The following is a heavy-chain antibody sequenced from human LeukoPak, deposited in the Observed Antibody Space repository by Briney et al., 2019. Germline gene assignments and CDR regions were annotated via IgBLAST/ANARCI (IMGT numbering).Heavy chain of an antibody. CDR3: AKDKGSESSWTFDY. J-gene: IGHJ4*02. D-gene: IGHD6-13*01. V-gene: IGHV3-33*06. CDR1: GFTFSSYG. Sequence: GGSLRLSCAASGFTFSSYGMHWVRLAPGKGLEWVAVIWYDGSNKYYADSVKGRFTISRDNSKNTLYLQMNSLRAEDTAVYYCAKDKGSESSWTFDYWGQGTLVTVSS. CDR2: IWYDGSNK.